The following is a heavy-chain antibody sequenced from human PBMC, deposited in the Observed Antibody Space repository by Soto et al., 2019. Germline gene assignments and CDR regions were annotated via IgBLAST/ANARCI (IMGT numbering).Heavy chain of an antibody. CDR3: ARGSEGQKTGESQSFDY. V-gene: IGHV3-21*01. D-gene: IGHD7-27*01. CDR2: ISSSSSYI. Sequence: GGSLRLSCAASGFTFSSYSMNWVRQAPGKGLEWVSSISSSSSYIYYADSVKGRFTISRDNAKNSLYLQMNSLRAEDTAVYYCARGSEGQKTGESQSFDYWGQGTLVTVSS. CDR1: GFTFSSYS. J-gene: IGHJ4*02.